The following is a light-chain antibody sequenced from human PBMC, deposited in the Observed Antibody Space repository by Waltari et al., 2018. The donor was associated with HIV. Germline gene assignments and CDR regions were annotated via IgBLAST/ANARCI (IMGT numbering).Light chain of an antibody. V-gene: IGKV1-39*01. J-gene: IGKJ2*01. CDR1: QTVGNE. CDR3: QQSSVTPYT. Sequence: DIQMSQSPSTLSASVGDRVTITCRASQTVGNELNWYQQKSGEAPKLLIYIASSLYSDVPPRFSGSRSGNDFTLTITSLQPEDFATYFCQQSSVTPYTFGQGTRLDVK. CDR2: IAS.